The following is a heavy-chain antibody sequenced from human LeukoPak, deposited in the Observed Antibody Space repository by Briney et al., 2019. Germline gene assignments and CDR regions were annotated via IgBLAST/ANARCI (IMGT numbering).Heavy chain of an antibody. CDR2: IIPIFGTA. V-gene: IGHV1-69*01. D-gene: IGHD2-2*01. CDR1: GGTFSSYA. CDR3: ARDLEQDCSSTSCNRYFDY. J-gene: IGHJ4*02. Sequence: SVKVSCKASGGTFSSYAISWVRQAPGQGLEWMGGIIPIFGTANYAQKFQGRVTITADESTSTAYMELSSLRSEDTAVYYCARDLEQDCSSTSCNRYFDYWGQGTLVTVSS.